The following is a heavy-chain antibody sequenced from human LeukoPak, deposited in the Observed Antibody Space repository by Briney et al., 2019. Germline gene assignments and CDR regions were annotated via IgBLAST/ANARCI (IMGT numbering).Heavy chain of an antibody. V-gene: IGHV5-51*01. CDR1: GYSFTSYW. CDR3: ARSRVGGIAAAGTDYYYMDV. CDR2: IYPGDSDT. D-gene: IGHD6-13*01. Sequence: GESLKISCKGSGYSFTSYWIGWVRQTPGKGLEWMGIIYPGDSDTRYSPSFQGQVTISADKSISTAYLQWSSLKASDTAMYYCARSRVGGIAAAGTDYYYMDVWGKGTTVTVSS. J-gene: IGHJ6*03.